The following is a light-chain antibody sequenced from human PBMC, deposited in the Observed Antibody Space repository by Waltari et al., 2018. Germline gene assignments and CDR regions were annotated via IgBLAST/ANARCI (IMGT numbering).Light chain of an antibody. CDR3: QQYNNWPPRYT. CDR1: QSVSDN. CDR2: GTS. V-gene: IGKV3-15*01. J-gene: IGKJ2*01. Sequence: EIVMTQSPATLSVSPGESATLSSRASQSVSDNVIWYQQKPGQAPRLLIYGTSTRATGIPARFSGSGSGTVFTLTISSLQSEDSAVYYCQQYNNWPPRYTFGQGTKLEIK.